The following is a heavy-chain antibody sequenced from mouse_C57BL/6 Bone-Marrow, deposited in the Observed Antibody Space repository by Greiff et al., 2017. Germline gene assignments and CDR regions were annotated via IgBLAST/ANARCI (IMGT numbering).Heavy chain of an antibody. CDR3: ASHYYGSSLPFYYAMDY. Sequence: QVQLKQSGPGLVQPSQSLSITCTVSGFSLTSYGVHWVRQSPGKGLEWLGVIWSGGSTDYNAAFISRLSISKDNSKSQVFFKMNSLQADDTAIYYCASHYYGSSLPFYYAMDYWGQGTSVTVSS. D-gene: IGHD1-1*01. CDR2: IWSGGST. CDR1: GFSLTSYG. J-gene: IGHJ4*01. V-gene: IGHV2-2*01.